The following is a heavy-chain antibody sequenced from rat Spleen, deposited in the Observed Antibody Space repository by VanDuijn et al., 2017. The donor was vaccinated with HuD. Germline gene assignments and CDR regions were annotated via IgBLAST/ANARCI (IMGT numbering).Heavy chain of an antibody. CDR2: ITSGGSNT. Sequence: EVQLVESDGGVVQPGRSLKLSCAVSGFTFSSFVMAWVRQAPKKGLEWVASITSGGSNTYYRDSVKGRFTISRDNAKSTLYLQMDSLRSEDTATYYCATGNNSFDYWGQGVMVTVSS. CDR1: GFTFSSFV. V-gene: IGHV5-29*01. D-gene: IGHD1-10*01. J-gene: IGHJ2*01. CDR3: ATGNNSFDY.